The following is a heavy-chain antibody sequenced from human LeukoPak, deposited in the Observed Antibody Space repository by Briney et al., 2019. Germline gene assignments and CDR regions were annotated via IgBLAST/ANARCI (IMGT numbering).Heavy chain of an antibody. CDR1: GFTLSSYA. J-gene: IGHJ4*02. Sequence: GGSLRLSCAASGFTLSSYAMHWVRQAPGKGLEWVAVISYDGSNKYYADSVKGRFTISRDNAKNPLYLQMNSLRAEDTAVYYCARDLAWGQGTLVTVSS. CDR3: ARDLA. V-gene: IGHV3-30*04. CDR2: ISYDGSNK.